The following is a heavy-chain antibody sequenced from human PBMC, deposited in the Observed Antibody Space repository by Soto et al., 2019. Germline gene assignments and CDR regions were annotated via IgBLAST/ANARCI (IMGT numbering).Heavy chain of an antibody. CDR3: ARLPAPEPLYFDY. V-gene: IGHV4-30-2*01. D-gene: IGHD2-2*01. Sequence: PSETLSLTCAVSGGSISSGGYSWSWIRQPPGKGLEWIGYIYHSGSTYYNPSLKSRVTISVDRSKNQFSLKLSSVTAADTAVYYCARLPAPEPLYFDYGGQGALAPVPS. CDR1: GGSISSGGYS. CDR2: IYHSGST. J-gene: IGHJ4*02.